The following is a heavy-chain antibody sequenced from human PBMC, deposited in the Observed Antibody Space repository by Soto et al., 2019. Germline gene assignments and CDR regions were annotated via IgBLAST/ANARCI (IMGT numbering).Heavy chain of an antibody. J-gene: IGHJ6*02. V-gene: IGHV3-21*01. CDR3: ARDRDLGYGMDV. Sequence: EVQLVESGGGLVKPGGSLRLSCAASGFTFSSYSMNWVRQAPGKGLEWVSSISSSSSYIYYADSVKGRFTISRDNAKNSLYLQMNSLRAEDTAVYYCARDRDLGYGMDVWGQGTTVTVSS. CDR2: ISSSSSYI. CDR1: GFTFSSYS.